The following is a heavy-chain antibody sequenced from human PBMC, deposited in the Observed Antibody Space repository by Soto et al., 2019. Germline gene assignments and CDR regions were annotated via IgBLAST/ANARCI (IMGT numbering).Heavy chain of an antibody. CDR3: ARGELERRDYYYGMDV. CDR1: GGTFSSYA. D-gene: IGHD1-1*01. Sequence: SVKVSCKASGGTFSSYAISWVRQAPGQGLEWMGGIIPIFGTANYAQKFQGRVTITADESTSTAYMELSSLRSEDTAVYYCARGELERRDYYYGMDVWGQGTTVTVSS. J-gene: IGHJ6*02. CDR2: IIPIFGTA. V-gene: IGHV1-69*13.